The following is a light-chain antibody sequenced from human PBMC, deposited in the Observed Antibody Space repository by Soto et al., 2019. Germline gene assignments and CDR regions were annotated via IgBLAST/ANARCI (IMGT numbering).Light chain of an antibody. Sequence: EIVLTQSPATLSLSPGERATLSCRASQSVSSYLAWYQQKPGQAPRLLIYDASNRATVIPARFSGSGSGTDFPLTISSLEPEDFAVYYCQQRSNWMYTFGQGTQLQTK. CDR2: DAS. CDR1: QSVSSY. V-gene: IGKV3-11*01. J-gene: IGKJ2*01. CDR3: QQRSNWMYT.